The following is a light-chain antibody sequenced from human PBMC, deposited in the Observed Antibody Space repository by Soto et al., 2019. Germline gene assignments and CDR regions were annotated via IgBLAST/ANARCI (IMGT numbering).Light chain of an antibody. CDR3: ASWDDSLSVI. V-gene: IGLV1-47*01. CDR1: SSSIGSYS. Sequence: QSVLTQPPSASGAPGQRGTISCSGSSSSIGSYSVYWYQQLPGTAPKLLIYEDNQRPSGVPDRFSGSKSDTSASLAISGLRSGDEADYYCASWDDSLSVIFGGGTK. CDR2: EDN. J-gene: IGLJ2*01.